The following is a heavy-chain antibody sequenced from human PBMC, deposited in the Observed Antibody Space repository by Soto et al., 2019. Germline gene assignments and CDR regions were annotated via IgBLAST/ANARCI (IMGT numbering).Heavy chain of an antibody. J-gene: IGHJ5*02. V-gene: IGHV3-23*01. CDR3: AKGGYSRSWYMAEGQIDP. Sequence: EVQLLESGGGLVQPGGSLRLSCAASGFTFSSYAMSWVRQAPGKGLEWVSGISGNGGSTYYADSVKGRFTISRDNSKNTLYLQMNSLRAEDTALYYCAKGGYSRSWYMAEGQIDPWGQGTLVTVSS. D-gene: IGHD6-13*01. CDR1: GFTFSSYA. CDR2: ISGNGGST.